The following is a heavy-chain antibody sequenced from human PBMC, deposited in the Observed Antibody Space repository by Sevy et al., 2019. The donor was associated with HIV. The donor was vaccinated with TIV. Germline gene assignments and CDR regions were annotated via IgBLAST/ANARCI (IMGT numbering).Heavy chain of an antibody. CDR1: GYSISSGYY. J-gene: IGHJ4*02. CDR3: ARSVSGFDY. D-gene: IGHD3-16*01. CDR2: ISHSGST. V-gene: IGHV4-38-2*01. Sequence: SETLSLTCAVSGYSISSGYYWGWIRQPQGRGLEWIGSISHSGSTYYNPSLKGRFTISVDTSKNQFSLKLSSVTAADTAVYYCARSVSGFDYWGQGTLVTVSS.